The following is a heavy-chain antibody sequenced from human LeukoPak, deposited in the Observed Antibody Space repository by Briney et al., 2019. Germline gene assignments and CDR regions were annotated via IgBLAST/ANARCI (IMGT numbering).Heavy chain of an antibody. CDR2: IYYSGST. CDR3: ARLTYSSGWYKGDAFGI. Sequence: PSETLSLTCTVSGGSISSYYWSWIRQPPGKGLEWIGYIYYSGSTNYNPSLKSRVTISVDTSKNQFSLKLSSVTAADTAVYYCARLTYSSGWYKGDAFGIWGQGTMVTVSS. CDR1: GGSISSYY. V-gene: IGHV4-59*01. D-gene: IGHD6-19*01. J-gene: IGHJ3*02.